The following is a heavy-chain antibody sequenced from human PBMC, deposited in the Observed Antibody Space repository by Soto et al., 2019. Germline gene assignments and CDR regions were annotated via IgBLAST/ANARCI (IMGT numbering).Heavy chain of an antibody. J-gene: IGHJ4*02. CDR2: MSYDGSNK. V-gene: IGHV3-30-3*01. Sequence: QVPLVESGGGVVQPGTSLRLSCAASGFTFSRFAMHWVRQAPGKGLEWVAVMSYDGSNKYYADSVKGRFTISRDNSKNTLYLQMNSLRAEDMAVYFRARESYGDLYFDYWGQGTLVTVSS. CDR3: ARESYGDLYFDY. D-gene: IGHD4-17*01. CDR1: GFTFSRFA.